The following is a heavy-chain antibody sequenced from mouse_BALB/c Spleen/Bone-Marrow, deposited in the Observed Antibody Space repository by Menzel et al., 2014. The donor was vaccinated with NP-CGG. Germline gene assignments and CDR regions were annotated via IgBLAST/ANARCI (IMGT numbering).Heavy chain of an antibody. D-gene: IGHD1-1*01. Sequence: VQLQQSGAELVKPGASVKLSCTASGFNIKDTYMHWVKQRSEQGLEWIGRIDPANGNTKYDPKFQGKATITADTSSNTAYLQLSSLTSEDTAVYYCASYYYGSSSFAYWGQGTLVTVSA. CDR3: ASYYYGSSSFAY. CDR2: IDPANGNT. J-gene: IGHJ3*01. V-gene: IGHV14-3*02. CDR1: GFNIKDTY.